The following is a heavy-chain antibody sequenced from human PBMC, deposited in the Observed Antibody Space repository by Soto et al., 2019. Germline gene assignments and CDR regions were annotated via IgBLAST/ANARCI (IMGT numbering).Heavy chain of an antibody. V-gene: IGHV1-69*13. J-gene: IGHJ5*02. Sequence: SVKVSCKASGGTFSSYAISWVRQAPGQGLEWMGGIIPIFGTANYAQKFQGRVTITADESTSTAYMELSSLRSEDTAVYYCARDYCTNGVCYSGVNWFDPWGQGTLVTVSS. CDR3: ARDYCTNGVCYSGVNWFDP. D-gene: IGHD2-8*01. CDR2: IIPIFGTA. CDR1: GGTFSSYA.